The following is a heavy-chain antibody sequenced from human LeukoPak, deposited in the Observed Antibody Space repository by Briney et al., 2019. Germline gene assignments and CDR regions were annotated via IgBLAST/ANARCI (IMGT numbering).Heavy chain of an antibody. J-gene: IGHJ5*02. D-gene: IGHD2-15*01. CDR2: INPNSGGT. V-gene: IGHV1-2*06. CDR3: ARGYCSGGTCYLVENWLDP. Sequence: ASVKVSCKASGYTLTAYYIYWVRQAPGQGLEWKGRINPNSGGTDYAQNFQGRVTMTRDTSISTAYMELSRLSSDDTAVYYCARGYCSGGTCYLVENWLDPWGQGTLVTVSS. CDR1: GYTLTAYY.